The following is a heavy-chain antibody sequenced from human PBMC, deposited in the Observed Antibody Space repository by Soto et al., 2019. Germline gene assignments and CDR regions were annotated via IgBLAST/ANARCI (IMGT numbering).Heavy chain of an antibody. Sequence: QVQLQESGPGLVKPSQTLSLTCTVSGGSISSADYYWCWIRQPPGKGLEWIGYIYYSGSTYYNPSLNRRVTISVDTSKTQFTLKLSSVTAADTAVYYCAYRDNPVIFNYWGQGTLVTVSS. V-gene: IGHV4-30-4*01. CDR3: AYRDNPVIFNY. D-gene: IGHD3-16*02. CDR2: IYYSGST. J-gene: IGHJ4*02. CDR1: GGSISSADYY.